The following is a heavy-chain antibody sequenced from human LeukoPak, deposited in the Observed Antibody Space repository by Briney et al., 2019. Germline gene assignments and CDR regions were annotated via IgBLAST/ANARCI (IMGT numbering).Heavy chain of an antibody. V-gene: IGHV3-30*18. CDR2: ISYDGSNK. J-gene: IGHJ4*02. CDR3: AKEVTLDY. Sequence: PGGSLRLSCVASGFTFSSYGMYWVRQAPRQGLEWVAVISYDGSNKYYADSVKGRFTISRDNSKNTLYLQMNSLRAEDTAVYYCAKEVTLDYWGQGTLVTVSS. D-gene: IGHD2-21*02. CDR1: GFTFSSYG.